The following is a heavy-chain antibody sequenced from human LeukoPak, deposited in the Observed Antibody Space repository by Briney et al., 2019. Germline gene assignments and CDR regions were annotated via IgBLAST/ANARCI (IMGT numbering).Heavy chain of an antibody. V-gene: IGHV1-3*01. CDR3: ARGGFWSGYYNYYGMDV. CDR2: INAGNGNT. J-gene: IGHJ6*02. D-gene: IGHD3-3*01. CDR1: GYTFTSYA. Sequence: ASVKVSCKASGYTFTSYAMHWVRQAPGQRLEWMGWINAGNGNTKYSQKFQGRVTFTRDTSASTAYMELSSLRSEDTAVYYCARGGFWSGYYNYYGMDVWGQGTTVTVSS.